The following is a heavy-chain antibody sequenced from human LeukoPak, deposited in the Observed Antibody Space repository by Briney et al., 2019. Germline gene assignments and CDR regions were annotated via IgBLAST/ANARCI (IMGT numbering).Heavy chain of an antibody. Sequence: PSETLSLTCTVSGGSISSGSYYWGWIRQPPGKGLEWIGSIYYSGSTYYNPSLKSRVTISVDTSKNQFSLKLSSVTAADTAVYYCARALYSSSWYNYWGQGTLVTVSS. CDR1: GGSISSGSYY. CDR2: IYYSGST. V-gene: IGHV4-39*07. J-gene: IGHJ4*02. CDR3: ARALYSSSWYNY. D-gene: IGHD6-13*01.